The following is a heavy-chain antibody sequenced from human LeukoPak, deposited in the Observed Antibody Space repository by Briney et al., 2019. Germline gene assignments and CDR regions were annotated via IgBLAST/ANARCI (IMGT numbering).Heavy chain of an antibody. CDR3: ARVQDTAMVFYYYYYMDV. V-gene: IGHV3-74*01. J-gene: IGHJ6*03. CDR2: INSDGSST. D-gene: IGHD5-18*01. Sequence: GGSLRLSCAASGFTFSSYWMHWVRQAPGKGLVWVSRINSDGSSTSYADSVRGRFTISRDNAKNTLYLQMNSLRAEDTAVYYCARVQDTAMVFYYYYYMDVWGKGTTVTVSS. CDR1: GFTFSSYW.